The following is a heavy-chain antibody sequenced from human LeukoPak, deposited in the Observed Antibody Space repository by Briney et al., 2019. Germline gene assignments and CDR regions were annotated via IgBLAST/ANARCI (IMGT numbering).Heavy chain of an antibody. CDR1: GFRFSNYG. Sequence: GGSLRLSCAASGFRFSNYGMSWVRQAPGKGLAWVSSITGSGGSTRVDSVKDRFTISRDNSKNTLFLQMNSLRADGTAVYFCAKNLLGSESFSWHFDLWGRGTLVTVSS. V-gene: IGHV3-23*01. D-gene: IGHD1-26*01. J-gene: IGHJ2*01. CDR2: ITGSGGST. CDR3: AKNLLGSESFSWHFDL.